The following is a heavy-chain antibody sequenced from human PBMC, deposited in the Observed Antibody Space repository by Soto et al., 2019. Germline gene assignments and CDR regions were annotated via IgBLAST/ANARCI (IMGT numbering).Heavy chain of an antibody. CDR1: GFTFSSYA. V-gene: IGHV3-23*01. CDR3: AKSGSSWYTGAYYFDY. D-gene: IGHD6-13*01. J-gene: IGHJ4*02. CDR2: ISGSGGST. Sequence: EVQLLESGGGLVQPGGSLRLSCAASGFTFSSYAMSWVRQAPGKGLEWVSAISGSGGSTYYADSVKGRFTISRDNSKNTLYLQMNSLRAEDTAVYYCAKSGSSWYTGAYYFDYWGQGTLVTVSS.